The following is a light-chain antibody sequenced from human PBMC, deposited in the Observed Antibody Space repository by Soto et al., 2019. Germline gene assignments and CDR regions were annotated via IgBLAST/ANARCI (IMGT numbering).Light chain of an antibody. Sequence: DIQMTQSPSTLSGSVGDRVTITCRASQTISSWLAWYQQKPGEAPKLLIYAASSLQSGVPSTFSGSGSGTDFTLTISSLQPEDFATYYCQQSYTTPRSFGQGTKVDIK. CDR1: QTISSW. CDR3: QQSYTTPRS. CDR2: AAS. J-gene: IGKJ2*03. V-gene: IGKV1-39*01.